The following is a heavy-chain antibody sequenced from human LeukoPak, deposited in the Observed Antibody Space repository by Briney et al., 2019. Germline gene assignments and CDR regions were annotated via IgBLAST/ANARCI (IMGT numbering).Heavy chain of an antibody. CDR3: AKRSSSWHFDY. CDR2: ISGGGGST. CDR1: GFSFSSNA. D-gene: IGHD6-13*01. J-gene: IGHJ4*02. Sequence: AGSLTLSCAVSGFSFSSNAMSWVRQAQGKGMGWVSGISGGGGSTYYADSVKGRFTISRDNSRNTLYLQMNSLRAEATAVYYCAKRSSSWHFDYWGQGTLVTVSS. V-gene: IGHV3-23*01.